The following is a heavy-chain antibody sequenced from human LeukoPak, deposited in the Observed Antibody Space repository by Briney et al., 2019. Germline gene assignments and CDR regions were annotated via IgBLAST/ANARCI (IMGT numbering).Heavy chain of an antibody. CDR1: RGTFSSYA. J-gene: IGHJ5*02. V-gene: IGHV1-69*13. CDR3: ARDLDSYGYSGWFDP. CDR2: IIPIFGTA. D-gene: IGHD5-18*01. Sequence: SVKVSCKASRGTFSSYAISWVRQAPGQGLEWMGGIIPIFGTANYAQKFQGRVTITADESTSTAYKELSSLRSEDTAVYYCARDLDSYGYSGWFDPWGQGTLVTVSS.